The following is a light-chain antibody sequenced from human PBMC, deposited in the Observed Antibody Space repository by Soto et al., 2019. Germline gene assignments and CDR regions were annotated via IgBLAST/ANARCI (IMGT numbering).Light chain of an antibody. J-gene: IGKJ4*01. Sequence: DIQMTQSPSSLSASVGDRVTITCRASQGISNFLNWYQHKPGKAPKVLISAASTLRSGVPSRFSGSGSGTDFTLTISSLQPDDSATYYCQQYHYSVLTFGGGTTVEIK. CDR1: QGISNF. CDR2: AAS. CDR3: QQYHYSVLT. V-gene: IGKV1-39*01.